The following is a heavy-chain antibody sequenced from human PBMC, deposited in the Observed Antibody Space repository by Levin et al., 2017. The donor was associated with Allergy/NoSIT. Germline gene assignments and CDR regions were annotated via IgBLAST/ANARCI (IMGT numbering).Heavy chain of an antibody. CDR1: GYTFIYSA. V-gene: IGHV1-3*01. CDR3: ARGASGAYKHLDY. J-gene: IGHJ4*02. Sequence: ASVKVSCKASGYTFIYSAVHWVRQAPGQSLEWMGWINAGNGNTKYSQTFRGRVSFTSDTSASTVYMELSSLKSEDTAVYYCARGASGAYKHLDYWGQGTLVTVSS. D-gene: IGHD1-26*01. CDR2: INAGNGNT.